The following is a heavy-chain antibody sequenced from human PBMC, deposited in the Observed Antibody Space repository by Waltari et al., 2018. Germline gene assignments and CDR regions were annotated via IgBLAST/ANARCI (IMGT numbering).Heavy chain of an antibody. J-gene: IGHJ4*02. CDR1: GFTFSSYD. CDR2: ISYDGSNK. Sequence: QVQLVESGGGVVQPGRSLRLSCAASGFTFSSYDMHWVRQAPGKGLEWVAIISYDGSNKYYADSVKGRFTISRDNSKNTLYLQMNSLRAEDTAVYYCARESSSWYKGGFDYWGQGTLVTVSS. V-gene: IGHV3-30*04. CDR3: ARESSSWYKGGFDY. D-gene: IGHD6-13*01.